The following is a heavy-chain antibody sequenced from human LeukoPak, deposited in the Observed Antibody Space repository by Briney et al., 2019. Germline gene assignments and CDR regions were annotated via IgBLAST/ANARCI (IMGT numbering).Heavy chain of an antibody. CDR3: ATYIVGPTLDY. Sequence: PGGSLRLSCAASGFTFSNHNMDWVRQAPGKGLEWISYISGRGEAIFYADSVQGRFTISRDNAKNSIYLQMNSLRAEDTAVYYCATYIVGPTLDYWGQGTLVTVSS. D-gene: IGHD1-26*01. CDR2: ISGRGEAI. J-gene: IGHJ4*02. CDR1: GFTFSNHN. V-gene: IGHV3-48*01.